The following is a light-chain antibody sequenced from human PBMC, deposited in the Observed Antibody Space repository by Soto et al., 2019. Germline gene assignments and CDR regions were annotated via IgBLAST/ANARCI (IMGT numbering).Light chain of an antibody. CDR3: QQANSFPLT. Sequence: DIPMTQSPSSVSASVGDRVTITWRASQVISSWLAWYQQKPGKAPKLLSYVASTLQTGAPSRFSGSGSGSDFSLTIISLPPDDSATYLCQQANSFPLTFGGGTKVEIK. CDR1: QVISSW. CDR2: VAS. J-gene: IGKJ4*01. V-gene: IGKV1-12*01.